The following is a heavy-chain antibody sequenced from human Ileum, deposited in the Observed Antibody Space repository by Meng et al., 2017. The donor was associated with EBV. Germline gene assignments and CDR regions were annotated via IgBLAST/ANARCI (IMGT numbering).Heavy chain of an antibody. V-gene: IGHV4-39*02. CDR1: GGPSGVGAMYS. CDR3: ARQFWSSGGRDSGYK. J-gene: IGHJ4*02. Sequence: LQLRVSAPGRGKPSLPPPFYSLFSGGPSGVGAMYSGAWIGQSPGKGLEWIGSMYYTGTSYYNPSLKSRLTMSLDTSKNHFSLRLSSVTDADTAVYYCARQFWSSGGRDSGYKWGPGTLVTVSS. CDR2: MYYTGTS. D-gene: IGHD5-12*01.